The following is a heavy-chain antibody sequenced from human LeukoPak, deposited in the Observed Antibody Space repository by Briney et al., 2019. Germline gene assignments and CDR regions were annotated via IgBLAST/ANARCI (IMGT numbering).Heavy chain of an antibody. J-gene: IGHJ6*02. CDR1: GFTFSSSG. V-gene: IGHV3-30*03. CDR2: ISHEGSEK. CDR3: ARVGPLWFGELFTPLPYYYYYGMDV. Sequence: PGGSLRLSCAASGFTFSSSGMHWVRQGPGTGLEWVAFISHEGSEKYFADSVKGRFTISRDNSKNTLYLQMNSLRDEDTAVFYCARVGPLWFGELFTPLPYYYYYGMDVWGQGTTVTVSS. D-gene: IGHD3-10*01.